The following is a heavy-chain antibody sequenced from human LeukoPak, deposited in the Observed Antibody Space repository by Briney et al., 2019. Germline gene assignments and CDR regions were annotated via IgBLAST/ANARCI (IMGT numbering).Heavy chain of an antibody. Sequence: GGSLRLSCAASGFTFSAYAISWVRQAPGKGLEWVSAIGGSGGITYYADSVKGRFTISRGNSKNTLYLQMNSLRAEDTAVYYCAKHDPRRVVITNWFDPWGQGTLVTVSS. V-gene: IGHV3-23*01. J-gene: IGHJ5*02. CDR3: AKHDPRRVVITNWFDP. CDR2: IGGSGGIT. D-gene: IGHD3-22*01. CDR1: GFTFSAYA.